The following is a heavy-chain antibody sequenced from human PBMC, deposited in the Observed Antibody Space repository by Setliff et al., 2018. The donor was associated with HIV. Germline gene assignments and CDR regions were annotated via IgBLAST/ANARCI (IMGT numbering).Heavy chain of an antibody. V-gene: IGHV1-69*10. CDR3: ASPYYYDSSGYYGYYFDY. CDR1: GGTFSSYA. D-gene: IGHD3-22*01. J-gene: IGHJ4*02. CDR2: IIPILGIA. Sequence: GASVKVSCKASGGTFSSYAISWVRQAPGQGLEWMGGIIPILGIANYAQKFQGRVTITADKSTSTAYMELSSLRSEDTAVYYCASPYYYDSSGYYGYYFDYWGQGTLVTVSS.